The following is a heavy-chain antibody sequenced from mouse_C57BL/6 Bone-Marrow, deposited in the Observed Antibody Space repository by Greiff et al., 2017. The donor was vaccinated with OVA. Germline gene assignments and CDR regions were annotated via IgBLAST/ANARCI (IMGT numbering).Heavy chain of an antibody. J-gene: IGHJ3*01. CDR1: GYTFTDYN. D-gene: IGHD2-1*01. CDR2: INPNNGGT. CDR3: ARVVYGNYVAWFAY. Sequence: EVHLVESGPELVKPGASVKIPCKASGYTFTDYNMDWVKQSHGKSLEWIGDINPNNGGTIYNQKFKGKATLTVDKSSSTAYMELRSLTSEDTAVYYCARVVYGNYVAWFAYWGQGTLVTVSA. V-gene: IGHV1-18*01.